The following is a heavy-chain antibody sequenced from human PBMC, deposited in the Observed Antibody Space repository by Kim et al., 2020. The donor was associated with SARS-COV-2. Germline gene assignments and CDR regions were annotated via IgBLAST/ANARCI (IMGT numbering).Heavy chain of an antibody. Sequence: SETLSLTCTVSGGSISSSSYYWGWIRQPPGKGLEWIGSIYYSGSTYYNPSLKSRVTISVDTSKNQFSLKLSSVTAADTAVYYCASPKTKYYYDSSGWRRVSGAFDIWGQGTMVTVSS. CDR1: GGSISSSSYY. V-gene: IGHV4-39*01. D-gene: IGHD3-22*01. J-gene: IGHJ3*02. CDR3: ASPKTKYYYDSSGWRRVSGAFDI. CDR2: IYYSGST.